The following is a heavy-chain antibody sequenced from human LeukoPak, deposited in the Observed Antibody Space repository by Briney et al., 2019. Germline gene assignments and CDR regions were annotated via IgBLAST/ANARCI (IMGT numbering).Heavy chain of an antibody. V-gene: IGHV4-34*01. CDR1: GGSFSGYY. CDR2: INHSGST. D-gene: IGHD3-10*01. CDR3: ARAKIKSGYYYGSGTQWFDP. J-gene: IGHJ5*02. Sequence: SETLSLTCAVYGGSFSGYYWSWIRQPPGKGLEWIGEINHSGSTNYNPSLKSRVTISVDTSKNQFSLKLSSVTAADTAVYYCARAKIKSGYYYGSGTQWFDPGGQGTLVTVSS.